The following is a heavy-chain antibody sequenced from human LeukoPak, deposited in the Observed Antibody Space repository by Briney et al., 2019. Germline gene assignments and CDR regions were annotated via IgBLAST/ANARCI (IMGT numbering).Heavy chain of an antibody. V-gene: IGHV1-18*01. Sequence: GASVKVSCKASGYTFTDYGINWVRQAPGQGPEWMGWISTLYGNKNFAQKFQGRVTMTSDTSTGTAYMELRSLRSDDTAVYYCARDRGDSGSLLGTYFDYWGQGTLVTVSS. D-gene: IGHD1-26*01. CDR1: GYTFTDYG. J-gene: IGHJ4*02. CDR2: ISTLYGNK. CDR3: ARDRGDSGSLLGTYFDY.